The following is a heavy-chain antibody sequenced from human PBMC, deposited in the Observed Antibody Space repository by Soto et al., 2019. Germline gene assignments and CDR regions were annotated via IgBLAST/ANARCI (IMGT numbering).Heavy chain of an antibody. Sequence: QVQLQESGPGLVKPSGTLSLTCGVSGDSINNGYWWTWVRQPPGKGLEWIGEKHHSGSTNYNLSLKSRVPISLDKSKNQFSLTLSSVTAADPAVYFCASSSGWWRLDVWGQGTTVTVSS. CDR3: ASSSGWWRLDV. D-gene: IGHD6-19*01. V-gene: IGHV4-4*02. CDR1: GDSINNGYW. CDR2: KHHSGST. J-gene: IGHJ6*02.